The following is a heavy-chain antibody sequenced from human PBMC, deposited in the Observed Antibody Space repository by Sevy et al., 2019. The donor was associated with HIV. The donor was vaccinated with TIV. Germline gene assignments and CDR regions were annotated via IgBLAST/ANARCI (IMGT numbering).Heavy chain of an antibody. CDR1: GFTFSDYY. J-gene: IGHJ3*02. Sequence: GGSLRLSCAASGFTFSDYYMSWIRQAPGKGLEWVSYISSSGSTIYYADSVKGRFTISRDNAKNSLYLQMNSLRAEDTAVYYCARGYCSSTSCYRGNTPGAFDIWGQGTMVTVSS. CDR2: ISSSGSTI. D-gene: IGHD2-2*01. V-gene: IGHV3-11*01. CDR3: ARGYCSSTSCYRGNTPGAFDI.